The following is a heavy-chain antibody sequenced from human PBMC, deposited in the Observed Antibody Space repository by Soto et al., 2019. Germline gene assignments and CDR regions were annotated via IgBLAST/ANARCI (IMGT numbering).Heavy chain of an antibody. J-gene: IGHJ4*02. CDR2: IYYSGST. D-gene: IGHD3-9*01. V-gene: IGHV4-39*01. CDR3: ARHADYDILTGYDY. Sequence: PSETLSLTCTVSGASISSSSYYWGWIRQPPGKGLEWIGSIYYSGSTYYNPSLKSRVTISVDTSKNQFSLKLSSVTAADTAVYYCARHADYDILTGYDYWGQGTLVTSPQ. CDR1: GASISSSSYY.